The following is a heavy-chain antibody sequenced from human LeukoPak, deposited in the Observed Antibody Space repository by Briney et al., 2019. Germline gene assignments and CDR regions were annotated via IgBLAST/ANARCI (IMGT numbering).Heavy chain of an antibody. V-gene: IGHV1-18*01. Sequence: ASVKVSCKASGYTFTSYGISWVRQAPGQGLEWMGWISAYNGNTNYAQKLQGRVTMTTDTSTSTAYMELRSLRSDDTAVYYCARGGYIALMVYATSGGAFDIWGQGTMVTVSS. CDR3: ARGGYIALMVYATSGGAFDI. D-gene: IGHD2-8*01. CDR2: ISAYNGNT. CDR1: GYTFTSYG. J-gene: IGHJ3*02.